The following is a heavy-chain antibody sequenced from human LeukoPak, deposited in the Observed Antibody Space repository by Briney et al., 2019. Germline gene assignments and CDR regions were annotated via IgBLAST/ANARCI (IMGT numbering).Heavy chain of an antibody. D-gene: IGHD3-22*01. CDR1: GGSISSYY. Sequence: SETLSLTCTVSGGSISSYYRSWIRQPPGKGLEWIGYIYYSGSTNYTPSLKSRVTISVDTSKNQFSLKLSSVTAADTAVYYCARGSYYDSSGYYHFDYWGQGTLGTVSS. CDR2: IYYSGST. V-gene: IGHV4-59*08. CDR3: ARGSYYDSSGYYHFDY. J-gene: IGHJ4*02.